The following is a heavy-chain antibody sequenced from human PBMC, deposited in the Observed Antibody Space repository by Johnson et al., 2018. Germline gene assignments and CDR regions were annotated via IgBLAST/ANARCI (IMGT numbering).Heavy chain of an antibody. CDR2: IYWNSDRT. CDR3: EKAPYSASSMWFGP. CDR1: GFTFADYS. J-gene: IGHJ5*02. D-gene: IGHD1-26*01. V-gene: IGHV3-9*01. Sequence: VQLVQSGGGLVQPGGSLRLSCAASGFTFADYSMHWVRQSPGKGLEWVSGIYWNSDRTTYADSVKGRFTISRDNAKNSLYLQMNSLRVDDTALYYCEKAPYSASSMWFGPWGQGTLVTVSS.